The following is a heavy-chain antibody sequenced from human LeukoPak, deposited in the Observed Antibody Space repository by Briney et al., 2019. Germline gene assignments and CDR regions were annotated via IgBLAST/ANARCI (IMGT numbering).Heavy chain of an antibody. Sequence: GGSLRLSCAASGFTFSNYGMHWVRQAPGKGLEWVAVIWYDGSNKYCSDSVKGRFTISRDNSKNTLYLQMNSLRAEDTAVYYCATTASRGPQSAEYFQYWGQGTLVTVSS. CDR2: IWYDGSNK. CDR3: ATTASRGPQSAEYFQY. V-gene: IGHV3-33*01. CDR1: GFTFSNYG. J-gene: IGHJ1*01.